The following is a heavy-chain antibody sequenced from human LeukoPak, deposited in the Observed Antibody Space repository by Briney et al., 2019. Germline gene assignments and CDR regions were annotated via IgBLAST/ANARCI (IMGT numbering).Heavy chain of an antibody. Sequence: SETLSLTCAVYGGSFSGYYWSWIRQPPGKGLEWIGEINHSGSTNYNPSLKSRVTISVDTSKNQFSLKLSSVTAADTAVYYCAREPYGGHYFDYWGQGTLVTVSS. CDR1: GGSFSGYY. CDR2: INHSGST. V-gene: IGHV4-34*01. CDR3: AREPYGGHYFDY. J-gene: IGHJ4*02. D-gene: IGHD3-10*01.